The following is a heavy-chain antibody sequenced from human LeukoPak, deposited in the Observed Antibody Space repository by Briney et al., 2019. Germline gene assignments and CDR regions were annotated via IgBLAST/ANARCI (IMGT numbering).Heavy chain of an antibody. D-gene: IGHD6-19*01. CDR2: IKQDGSEK. CDR3: ASLIAVAGRQDY. Sequence: PGGSLRLSCAPSGFTFSSYWMSWVRQAPGKGLEWVANIKQDGSEKYYVDSVKGRFTISRDNAKNSLYLQTNSLRAEDTAVYYCASLIAVAGRQDYWGQGTLVTVSS. J-gene: IGHJ4*02. CDR1: GFTFSSYW. V-gene: IGHV3-7*01.